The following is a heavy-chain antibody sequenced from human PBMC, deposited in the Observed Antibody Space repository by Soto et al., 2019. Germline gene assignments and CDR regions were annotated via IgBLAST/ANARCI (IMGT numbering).Heavy chain of an antibody. CDR1: GFTFSSYA. J-gene: IGHJ4*02. V-gene: IGHV3-23*01. CDR3: AKGVRGYSGYDDN. Sequence: GGSLRLSCAASGFTFSSYAMSWVRQAPGKGLEWVSAISGSVGSTYYADSVNGRFTISRDNSKNTLYLQMNSLRAEDTAVYYCAKGVRGYSGYDDNWGQGTLVTVSS. D-gene: IGHD5-12*01. CDR2: ISGSVGST.